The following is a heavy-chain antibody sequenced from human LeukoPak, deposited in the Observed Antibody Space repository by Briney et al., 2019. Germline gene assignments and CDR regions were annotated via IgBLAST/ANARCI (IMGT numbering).Heavy chain of an antibody. CDR3: ARDLLYSFDI. Sequence: GGSLRLSCAASGFTFSNFGMNWVRQAPGKGLEWVSYISSDRSTIDYADSVKGRFTISRDNAKNSLYLQMNSLRDKDTAVYYCARDLLYSFDIWGQRTIVPVS. D-gene: IGHD3-16*01. CDR2: ISSDRSTI. V-gene: IGHV3-48*02. CDR1: GFTFSNFG. J-gene: IGHJ3*02.